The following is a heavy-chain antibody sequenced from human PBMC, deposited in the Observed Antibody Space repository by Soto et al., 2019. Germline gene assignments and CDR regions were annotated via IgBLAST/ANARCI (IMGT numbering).Heavy chain of an antibody. J-gene: IGHJ6*02. CDR1: GGTFSSYA. V-gene: IGHV1-69*06. CDR2: IIPIFGTA. D-gene: IGHD2-2*01. CDR3: ARDRGCSSTSCYGWGYYYGMDV. Sequence: QVQLVQSGAEVKKPGSSVKVSCKASGGTFSSYAISWVRQAPGQGLEWMGGIIPIFGTANYAQKFQGRVTITADKSTSTADRELSSLRSEDTAVYYCARDRGCSSTSCYGWGYYYGMDVWGQGTTVTVSS.